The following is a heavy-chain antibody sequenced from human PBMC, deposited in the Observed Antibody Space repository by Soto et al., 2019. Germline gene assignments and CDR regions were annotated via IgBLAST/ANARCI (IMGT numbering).Heavy chain of an antibody. J-gene: IGHJ4*02. CDR2: ISYDGSSK. Sequence: GGSLRLSCAASGFTFSNYGMHWVRQAPGKGLEWVAVISYDGSSKYYADSVKGRFTISRDNSKNTLYLQMNSLRAEDTAVYYCAKDHDDYGDYFDYWGQGTLVTVSS. D-gene: IGHD4-17*01. CDR3: AKDHDDYGDYFDY. CDR1: GFTFSNYG. V-gene: IGHV3-30*18.